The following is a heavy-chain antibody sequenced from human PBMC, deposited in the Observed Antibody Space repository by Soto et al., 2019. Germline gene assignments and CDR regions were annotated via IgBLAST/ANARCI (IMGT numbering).Heavy chain of an antibody. Sequence: EVQLLESGGGLVQPGGSLRLSCAASGFTFSNFAISWVRQAPGKGLEWVSGIRGSGGVTYYADSLRGRFTISRDNSKNMLSLHMNSLRAEDTAVYYCAIGPRGYSYGGPEYFQYWGQGTLLTVSS. CDR2: IRGSGGVT. CDR3: AIGPRGYSYGGPEYFQY. D-gene: IGHD5-18*01. CDR1: GFTFSNFA. J-gene: IGHJ1*01. V-gene: IGHV3-23*01.